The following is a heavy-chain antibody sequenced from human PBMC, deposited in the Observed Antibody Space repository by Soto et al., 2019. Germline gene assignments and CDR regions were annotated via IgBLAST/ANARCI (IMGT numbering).Heavy chain of an antibody. Sequence: ASVKVSCKVSGYTLTELSMHWVRQAPGKGLEWMGGFDPEDGETIYAQKFQGRVTMTEDTSTDTAYMELSSLRSEDTAVYYCALGVYCGGDCPSGGFDYWGQGTLVTVSS. D-gene: IGHD2-21*02. CDR2: FDPEDGET. J-gene: IGHJ4*02. CDR3: ALGVYCGGDCPSGGFDY. V-gene: IGHV1-24*01. CDR1: GYTLTELS.